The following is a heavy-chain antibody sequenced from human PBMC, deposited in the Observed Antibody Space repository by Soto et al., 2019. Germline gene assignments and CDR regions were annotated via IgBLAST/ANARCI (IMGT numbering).Heavy chain of an antibody. V-gene: IGHV5-51*01. CDR1: GYSFANYW. CDR2: IYPGDSDT. CDR3: AICGYSYGYCGFEY. Sequence: PGESLRLSSKGSGYSFANYWIGWVRQMPGKGLEWMGIIYPGDSDTRYSPSFQGQVTISADKSISTAYLQWSSLKASDTAMYYCAICGYSYGYCGFEYWGQGTLVTVSS. J-gene: IGHJ4*02. D-gene: IGHD5-18*01.